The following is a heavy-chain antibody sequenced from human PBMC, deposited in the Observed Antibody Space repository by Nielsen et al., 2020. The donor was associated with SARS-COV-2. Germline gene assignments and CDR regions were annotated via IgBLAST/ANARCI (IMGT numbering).Heavy chain of an antibody. CDR1: GYTFTSYA. CDR3: VRDEDIVVVVAASGSGGMDV. J-gene: IGHJ6*02. D-gene: IGHD2-15*01. V-gene: IGHV7-4-1*02. Sequence: ASVQVSCKASGYTFTSYAMNWVRQAPGQGREWIGWINTNTGNPTYAQGFTGRFVFSLDTSVSTAYLQISSLKAEDTAVYYCVRDEDIVVVVAASGSGGMDVWGQGTTVTVSS. CDR2: INTNTGNP.